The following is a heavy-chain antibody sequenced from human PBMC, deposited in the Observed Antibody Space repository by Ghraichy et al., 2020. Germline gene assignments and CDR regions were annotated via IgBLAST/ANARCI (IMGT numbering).Heavy chain of an antibody. V-gene: IGHV4-34*01. CDR3: ARQRLLRFLEWLSNRDYYYYGMDV. CDR1: GGSFSGYY. J-gene: IGHJ6*02. CDR2: INHSGST. Sequence: SQTLSLTCAVYGGSFSGYYWSWIRQPPGKGLEWIGEINHSGSTNYNPSLKSRVTISVDTSKNQFSLKLSSVTAADTAVYYCARQRLLRFLEWLSNRDYYYYGMDVWGQGTTVTVSS. D-gene: IGHD3-3*01.